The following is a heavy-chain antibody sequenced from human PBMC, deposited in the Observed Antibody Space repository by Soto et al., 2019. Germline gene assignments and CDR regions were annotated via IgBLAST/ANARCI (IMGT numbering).Heavy chain of an antibody. CDR1: GFTFSNAW. V-gene: IGHV3-15*01. CDR3: TTETKTYYDFWSGTYYYYGMDV. Sequence: EVQLVESGGGLVKPGGSLRLSCAASGFTFSNAWMSWVRQAPGKGLEWVGRIKSKTDGGTTDYAAPVKGRFTISRDDSKNTLYRQMNSLKTEDTAVYYCTTETKTYYDFWSGTYYYYGMDVWGQGTTVTVSS. D-gene: IGHD3-3*01. CDR2: IKSKTDGGTT. J-gene: IGHJ6*02.